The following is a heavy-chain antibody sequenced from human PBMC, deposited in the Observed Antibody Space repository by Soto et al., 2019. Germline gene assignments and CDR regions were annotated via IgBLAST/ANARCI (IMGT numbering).Heavy chain of an antibody. CDR1: GGTFSSYV. CDR2: IVPIVDTS. V-gene: IGHV1-69*12. CDR3: VRVVAIPGYPDN. J-gene: IGHJ4*02. D-gene: IGHD5-12*01. Sequence: HVQLVQSGAEVRQPASSVKVSCKTSGGTFSSYVISWVRQAPGQGLEWMGGIVPIVDTSTYAQKFQGRVTFTADESTSTVYMELSSLRSDDTAVYYCVRVVAIPGYPDNWGQGTLVTDSS.